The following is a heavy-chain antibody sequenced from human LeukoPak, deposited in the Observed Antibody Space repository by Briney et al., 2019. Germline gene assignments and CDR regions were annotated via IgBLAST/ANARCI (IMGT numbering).Heavy chain of an antibody. V-gene: IGHV4-59*12. J-gene: IGHJ3*02. CDR3: VRRVAVRGFYGFDI. CDR1: GGSISSYY. CDR2: IYYSGAT. Sequence: SETLSLTCTASGGSISSYYWSWIRQPPGKGLEWIGYIYYSGATNYNPSLKSRVTISVDTSKNQFSLKLSSVTAADTAVYYCVRRVAVRGFYGFDIWGQGAMVTVSS. D-gene: IGHD6-6*01.